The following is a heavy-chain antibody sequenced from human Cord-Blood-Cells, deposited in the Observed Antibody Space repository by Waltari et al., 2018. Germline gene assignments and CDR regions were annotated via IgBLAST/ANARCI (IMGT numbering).Heavy chain of an antibody. V-gene: IGHV4-34*01. CDR1: GGSFSGYY. J-gene: IGHJ5*02. CDR2: INHSGST. Sequence: QVQLQQWGAGLLKPSETLSLTCAVYGGSFSGYYWSWIRQPPGKGLEWIREINHSGSTNYNPSLKGRVTISVDTSKNQFSLKLSCVTAADTAVYYCARGAKYYDFWSGYYSNWFDPWGQGTLVTVSS. CDR3: ARGAKYYDFWSGYYSNWFDP. D-gene: IGHD3-3*01.